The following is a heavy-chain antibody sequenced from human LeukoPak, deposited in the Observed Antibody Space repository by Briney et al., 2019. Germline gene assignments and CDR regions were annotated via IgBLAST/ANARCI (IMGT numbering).Heavy chain of an antibody. CDR3: ARGLFGVVNGRYYYYYMDV. CDR1: GGSISSSNW. Sequence: SGTLSLTCAVSGGSISSSNWWSWVRQPPGKGLEWIGEIYHSGSTNYNPTLKSRVTISVDTSKNQFSLKLSSVTAADTAVYYCARGLFGVVNGRYYYYYMDVWGKGTTVTVSS. CDR2: IYHSGST. J-gene: IGHJ6*03. V-gene: IGHV4-4*02. D-gene: IGHD3-3*01.